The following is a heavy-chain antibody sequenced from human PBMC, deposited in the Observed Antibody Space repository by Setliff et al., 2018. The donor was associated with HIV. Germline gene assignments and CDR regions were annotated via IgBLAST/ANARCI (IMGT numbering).Heavy chain of an antibody. D-gene: IGHD2-15*01. CDR2: IHYSGNT. J-gene: IGHJ5*02. CDR3: ARDLLDGTTVGVVVVTAPSWFDP. Sequence: SETLSLTCTVSGGSISSGVFYCTWIRQLPGKGLEWIGYIHYSGNTYYKPSLKSPLSMSVATSKNKFSLNLTYVTAADTALYYCARDLLDGTTVGVVVVTAPSWFDPWGQGTLVTVSS. CDR1: GGSISSGVFY. V-gene: IGHV4-31*01.